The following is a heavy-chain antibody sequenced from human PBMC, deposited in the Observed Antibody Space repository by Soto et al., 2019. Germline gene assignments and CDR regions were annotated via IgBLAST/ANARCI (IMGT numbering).Heavy chain of an antibody. V-gene: IGHV1-8*01. CDR2: MNPNSGNT. CDR3: ARWPKMTYNWFDP. Sequence: ASVKVSCKASGYTFTSYDINWVRQATGQGLEWMGWMNPNSGNTGYAQKLQGRVTMTRNTSISTAYMELSSLRSEDTAVYYCARWPKMTYNWFDPWGQGTLVTVSS. J-gene: IGHJ5*02. CDR1: GYTFTSYD.